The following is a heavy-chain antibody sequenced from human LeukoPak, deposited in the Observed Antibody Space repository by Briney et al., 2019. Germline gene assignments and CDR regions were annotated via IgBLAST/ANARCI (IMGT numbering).Heavy chain of an antibody. CDR1: GGSISSYY. V-gene: IGHV4-34*01. D-gene: IGHD3-3*01. CDR3: ARAVVTYYDFWSGQKGSHYGMDV. J-gene: IGHJ6*02. CDR2: INHSGST. Sequence: SETLSLTCTVSGGSISSYYWSWIRQPPGKGLEWIGEINHSGSTNYNPSLKSRVTISVDTSKNQFSLKLSSVTAADTAVYYCARAVVTYYDFWSGQKGSHYGMDVWGQGTTVTVSS.